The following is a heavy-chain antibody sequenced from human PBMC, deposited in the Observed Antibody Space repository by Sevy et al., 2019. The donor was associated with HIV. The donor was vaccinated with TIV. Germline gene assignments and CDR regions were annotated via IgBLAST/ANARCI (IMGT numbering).Heavy chain of an antibody. D-gene: IGHD3-3*01. CDR3: AATYYDFWSGYSTQGTVNNWFDP. CDR2: IYTSGST. J-gene: IGHJ5*02. CDR1: GGSISSYY. V-gene: IGHV4-4*07. Sequence: SETLSLTCTVSGGSISSYYWSWIRQPAGKGLEWIERIYTSGSTNYNPSLKSRVTMSVDTSKNQFSLKLSSVTAADTAVYYCAATYYDFWSGYSTQGTVNNWFDPWGQGTLVTVSS.